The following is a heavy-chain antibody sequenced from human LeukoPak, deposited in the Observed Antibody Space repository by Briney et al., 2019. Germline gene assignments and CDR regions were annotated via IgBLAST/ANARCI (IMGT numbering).Heavy chain of an antibody. CDR3: ARRCSGGSCYFGGWFDP. CDR2: IYPGDSDT. CDR1: GYSFASYW. J-gene: IGHJ5*02. D-gene: IGHD2-15*01. Sequence: GESLKISCKGSGYSFASYWIGWVRQMPGKGLEWMGMIYPGDSDTRYSPSFQGQVTISADKSINTAYLQWSSLKASDTAMYYCARRCSGGSCYFGGWFDPWGQGTLVTVSS. V-gene: IGHV5-51*01.